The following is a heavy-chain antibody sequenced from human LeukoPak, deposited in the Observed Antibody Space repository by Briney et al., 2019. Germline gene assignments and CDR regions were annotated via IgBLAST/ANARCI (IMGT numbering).Heavy chain of an antibody. Sequence: GGSLRLSCAASGFTFSSYAMSWVRQAPGKGLEWVSGISSSGGSTYYADSVKGRFTISRDKSKNTLYLQMNSLRAEDTAVYYRANVIGYSYYYMDVWGKGTTVTVSS. CDR1: GFTFSSYA. CDR2: ISSSGGST. D-gene: IGHD3-22*01. J-gene: IGHJ6*03. CDR3: ANVIGYSYYYMDV. V-gene: IGHV3-23*01.